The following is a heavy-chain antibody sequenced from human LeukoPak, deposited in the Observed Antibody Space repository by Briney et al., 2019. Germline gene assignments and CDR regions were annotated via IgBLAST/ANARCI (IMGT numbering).Heavy chain of an antibody. V-gene: IGHV3-15*01. CDR2: IKSKTDGGTT. CDR3: TTELRPWGLWFLKSHFDY. D-gene: IGHD3-10*01. Sequence: GGSLRLSYAASGFTFSNAWMSWVRQAPGKGLEWVGRIKSKTDGGTTDYAAPVEGRFTISRDDSKNTLYLQMNSLKTEDTAVYSCTTELRPWGLWFLKSHFDYWGQGTLVTVSS. J-gene: IGHJ4*02. CDR1: GFTFSNAW.